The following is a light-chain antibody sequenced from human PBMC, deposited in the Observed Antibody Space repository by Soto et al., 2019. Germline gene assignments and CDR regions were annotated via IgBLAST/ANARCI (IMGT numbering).Light chain of an antibody. V-gene: IGKV3-20*01. Sequence: EIVLTQSPGTLSLSPGERATLSCRASQSVSSSFLAWYQQKPGQAPRLLIYGASSRATGIPDRFSGSGSGTDFTLNNSRQEPEDCAVYYCQQHDNSPLTFGGGTKVEIK. CDR3: QQHDNSPLT. CDR2: GAS. J-gene: IGKJ4*01. CDR1: QSVSSSF.